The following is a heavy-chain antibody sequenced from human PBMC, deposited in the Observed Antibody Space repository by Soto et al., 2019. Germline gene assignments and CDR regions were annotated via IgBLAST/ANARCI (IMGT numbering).Heavy chain of an antibody. CDR1: GYTFTGYY. Sequence: GASVKVSCKASGYTFTGYYMHWVRQAPGQGLEWMGWINPNSGGTNYAQKFQGWVTMTRDTSISTAYMELSRLRSDDTAVYYCARGPPSIVKGGYYYYGMDVWGQGTTVTVSS. CDR3: ARGPPSIVKGGYYYYGMDV. J-gene: IGHJ6*02. CDR2: INPNSGGT. V-gene: IGHV1-2*04. D-gene: IGHD2-21*01.